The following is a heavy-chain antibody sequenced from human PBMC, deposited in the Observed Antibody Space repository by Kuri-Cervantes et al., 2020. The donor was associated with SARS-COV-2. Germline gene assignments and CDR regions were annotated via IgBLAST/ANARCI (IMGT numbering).Heavy chain of an antibody. CDR3: ARGREGVEPATVLGLGFYYYYFMDV. J-gene: IGHJ6*03. D-gene: IGHD2-2*02. CDR1: GGSFSDYS. V-gene: IGHV4-34*01. CDR2: INHSGNA. Sequence: GSLRLSCAVFGGSFSDYSWRWIRQPPEKGLEWIGDINHSGNANYNPSFKSRVTISVDTSKNQFSLRLSSVIAADTAVYYCARGREGVEPATVLGLGFYYYYFMDVWGRGTTVT.